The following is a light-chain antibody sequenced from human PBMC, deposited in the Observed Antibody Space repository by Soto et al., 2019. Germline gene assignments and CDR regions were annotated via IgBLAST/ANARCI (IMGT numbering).Light chain of an antibody. CDR1: QSAGNF. Sequence: IVMTQPPATLSVSPGETASLSCRASQSAGNFLAWYQQKPGQAPRLLIHGATTRATGIPARFSGSGSGTEFTLTISSLQSEDFAVYYCQQYNNWPRTFGQGTKVDIK. J-gene: IGKJ1*01. CDR2: GAT. CDR3: QQYNNWPRT. V-gene: IGKV3-15*01.